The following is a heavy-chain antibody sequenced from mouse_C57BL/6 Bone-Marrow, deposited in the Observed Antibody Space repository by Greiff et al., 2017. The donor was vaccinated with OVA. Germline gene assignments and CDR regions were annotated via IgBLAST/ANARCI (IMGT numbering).Heavy chain of an antibody. J-gene: IGHJ3*01. CDR2: IDPSDSYT. CDR1: GYTFTSFW. V-gene: IGHV1-69*01. Sequence: VQLQQSGAELVMPGASVKLSCKASGYTFTSFWMHWVKQSPGQGLEWIGEIDPSDSYTNYNQKFKGKSTLTVDTSSSTAYMQLNSLTSEDSAGDYCAREDGSSYGFAYWGQGTLVTVSA. D-gene: IGHD1-1*01. CDR3: AREDGSSYGFAY.